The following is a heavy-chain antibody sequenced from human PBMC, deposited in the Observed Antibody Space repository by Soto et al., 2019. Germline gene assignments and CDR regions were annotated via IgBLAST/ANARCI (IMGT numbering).Heavy chain of an antibody. CDR1: GYTFTIYG. V-gene: IGHV1-18*01. D-gene: IGHD2-2*01. CDR3: ARDLGYCSSTSCHAAYGMDV. J-gene: IGHJ6*02. Sequence: QVQLVQSGAEVKKPGASVKVSCKASGYTFTIYGISWVRQAPGQGLEWMGWISAYNGNTNYAQKLQGRVTMTTDTSTSTAYMELRSLRSDDTAVYYCARDLGYCSSTSCHAAYGMDVWGQGTTVTVSS. CDR2: ISAYNGNT.